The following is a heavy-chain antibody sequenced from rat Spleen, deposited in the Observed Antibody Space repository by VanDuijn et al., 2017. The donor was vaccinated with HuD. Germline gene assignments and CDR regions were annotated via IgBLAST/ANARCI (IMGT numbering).Heavy chain of an antibody. CDR2: IHTGGGYT. CDR3: ARAVYWYFDF. V-gene: IGHV5S23*01. CDR1: GFSFSKFG. J-gene: IGHJ1*01. Sequence: EVQLVESGGGLVQPGRSLKLSCAASGFSFSKFGMAWVRQAPTKGLEWVASIHTGGGYTYYRDSVKGRFTISRDNAKSTLYLQMDSLRSEDTATYYCARAVYWYFDFWGPGTMVTVSS.